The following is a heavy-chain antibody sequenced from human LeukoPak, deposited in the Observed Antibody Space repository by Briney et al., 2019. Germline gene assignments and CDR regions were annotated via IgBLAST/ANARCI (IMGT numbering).Heavy chain of an antibody. V-gene: IGHV4-59*11. D-gene: IGHD4-17*01. J-gene: IGHJ3*02. CDR1: GGSFSSHY. CDR3: ARDLVTVTKGFDI. CDR2: ISHIGRT. Sequence: SETLSLTCTVSGGSFSSHYWTWIRQSPGTGLEWIGYISHIGRTNYNPSLKSRVTISLDTSKNQVSLKLRSVTAADAVVYYCARDLVTVTKGFDIWGQGTMVSVSS.